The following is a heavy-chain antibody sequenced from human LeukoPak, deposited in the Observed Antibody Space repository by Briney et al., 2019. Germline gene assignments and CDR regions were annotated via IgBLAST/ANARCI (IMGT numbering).Heavy chain of an antibody. D-gene: IGHD3-22*01. CDR2: ISSSGDT. CDR1: GFTFSNYA. V-gene: IGHV3-64*01. J-gene: IGHJ5*02. CDR3: ARGSHYYDSRPPFDP. Sequence: PGGSLRLSCAASGFTFSNYAMHWVRQASGKGLEYVSAISSSGDTYYANSVKGRFTISRDNSKNTVYLQMGSLRAEDMAVYYCARGSHYYDSRPPFDPWGQGTLVTVSS.